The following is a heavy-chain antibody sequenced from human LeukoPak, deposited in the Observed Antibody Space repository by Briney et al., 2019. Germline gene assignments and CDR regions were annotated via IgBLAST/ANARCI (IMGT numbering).Heavy chain of an antibody. CDR3: GIPLSIGSLGD. V-gene: IGHV1-24*01. D-gene: IGHD6-19*01. CDR2: FDGGDGQT. CDR1: GYTLTDFS. J-gene: IGHJ4*02. Sequence: ASVKVSCKVSGYTLTDFSIHWVRQTPGTGLEWMGSFDGGDGQTLYAQKFQGRVTMTKDTSTATAYMELSRLTFEDTAVYYCGIPLSIGSLGDWGQGTLVTVSS.